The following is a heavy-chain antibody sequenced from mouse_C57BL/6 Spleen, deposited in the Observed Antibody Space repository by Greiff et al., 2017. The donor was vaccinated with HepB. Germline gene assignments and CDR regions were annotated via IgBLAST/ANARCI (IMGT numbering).Heavy chain of an antibody. Sequence: EVKLQESGPELVKPGASVKISCKASGYSFTGYYMNWVKQSPEKSLEWIGEINPSTGGTTYNQKFKAKATLTVDKSSSTAYMQLKSLTSEDSAVYYCARSGYDGGLGMDYWGQGTSVTVSS. V-gene: IGHV1-42*01. CDR2: INPSTGGT. J-gene: IGHJ4*01. CDR3: ARSGYDGGLGMDY. CDR1: GYSFTGYY. D-gene: IGHD2-2*01.